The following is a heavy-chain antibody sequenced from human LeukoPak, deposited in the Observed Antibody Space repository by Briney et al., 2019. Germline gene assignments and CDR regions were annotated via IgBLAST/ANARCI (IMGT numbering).Heavy chain of an antibody. D-gene: IGHD1-26*01. CDR1: GFTFNDYY. CDR3: ARAGGSYTFDY. V-gene: IGHV3-11*05. J-gene: IGHJ4*02. Sequence: GGSLRLSCAASGFTFNDYYMSWIRQAPGKGLEWLSYITTYTNYAYSVKGRFTMHRHNAKNSLDLAKDSAGSEDAAVYYYARAGGSYTFDYWGQGTLVTVSS. CDR2: ITTYT.